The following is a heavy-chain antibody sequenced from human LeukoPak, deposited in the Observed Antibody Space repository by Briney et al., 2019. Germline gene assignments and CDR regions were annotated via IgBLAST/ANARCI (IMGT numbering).Heavy chain of an antibody. CDR2: FDPEDGET. V-gene: IGHV1-24*01. CDR3: ATADFWSGNNWFDP. D-gene: IGHD3-3*01. CDR1: GYTLTELS. J-gene: IGHJ5*02. Sequence: ASVKVSCKVSGYTLTELSMHWVRQAPGKGLEWMGGFDPEDGETIYAQKFQGRVTMTEDTSTDTAYMELSSLRSEDTAVYYCATADFWSGNNWFDPWGQGTLVTVSS.